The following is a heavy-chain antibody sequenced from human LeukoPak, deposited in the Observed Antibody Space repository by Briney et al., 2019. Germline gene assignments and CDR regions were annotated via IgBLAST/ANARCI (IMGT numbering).Heavy chain of an antibody. Sequence: ASVKVSCKASGYTFTGYYIHWVRQAPGQGLEWMGWINPNSGGTNYAQKFQGRVTMTRDTSISTAYMELSRLRSDDTAVYYCAGPQPYYDSSGYYLGKYYFDYWGQGTLVTVSS. CDR3: AGPQPYYDSSGYYLGKYYFDY. J-gene: IGHJ4*02. CDR1: GYTFTGYY. D-gene: IGHD3-22*01. CDR2: INPNSGGT. V-gene: IGHV1-2*02.